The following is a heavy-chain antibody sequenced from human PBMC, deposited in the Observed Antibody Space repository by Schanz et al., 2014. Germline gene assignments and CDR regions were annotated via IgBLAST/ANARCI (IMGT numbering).Heavy chain of an antibody. Sequence: QVQLVESGGGVVQFGRSLRLSCVASGFTFSSYGMHWVRQAPGKGLEWVSVIYSGIGAYYADSVKDRFTVSRDNAKKTLSLQMISLRAEDTAIYFCTRSYYDFSWGSYRFRAFDIWGQGTTVIVSS. V-gene: IGHV3-NL1*01. CDR2: IYSGIGA. CDR3: TRSYYDFSWGSYRFRAFDI. CDR1: GFTFSSYG. D-gene: IGHD3-16*02. J-gene: IGHJ3*02.